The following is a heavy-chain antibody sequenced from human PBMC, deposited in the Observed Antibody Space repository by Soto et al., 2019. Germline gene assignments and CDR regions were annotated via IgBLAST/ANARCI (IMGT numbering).Heavy chain of an antibody. CDR3: ARDGLPPYDFWSGSDPTTYGMDV. V-gene: IGHV4-31*03. CDR1: GGSISSGGYY. J-gene: IGHJ6*02. D-gene: IGHD3-3*01. CDR2: IYYSGST. Sequence: SETLSLTCTVSGGSISSGGYYWSWIRQHPGKGLEWIVYIYYSGSTYYNPSLKSRVTISVDTSKNQFSLKLSSVTAADTAVYYCARDGLPPYDFWSGSDPTTYGMDVWGQGPTVTVSS.